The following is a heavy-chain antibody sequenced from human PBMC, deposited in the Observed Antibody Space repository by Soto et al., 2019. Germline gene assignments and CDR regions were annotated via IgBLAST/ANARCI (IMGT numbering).Heavy chain of an antibody. V-gene: IGHV4-31*03. CDR1: GGSISSGGYY. CDR3: ARGYSGDYYYYYMDV. Sequence: SETLSLTCTVSGGSISSGGYYWSWIRQHPGKGLEWIGYIYYSGSTYYNPSLKSRVTISVDTSKNQFSLKLSSVTAADTAVYYCARGYSGDYYYYYMDVWGKGTTVTVSS. D-gene: IGHD2-15*01. CDR2: IYYSGST. J-gene: IGHJ6*03.